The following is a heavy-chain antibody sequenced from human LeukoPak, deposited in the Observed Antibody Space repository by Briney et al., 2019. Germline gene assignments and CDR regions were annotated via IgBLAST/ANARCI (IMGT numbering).Heavy chain of an antibody. V-gene: IGHV4-39*01. Sequence: PSETLSLTCTVSGGSISSSSYYWGWIRQPPGKGLEWIGSSYYIGSAYYNPSLRSRVTISVDTSKNQFSLRLSSVTAADTAVYYCARHVYYCSSTSCYDVGDYWGQGTLVTVSS. CDR1: GGSISSSSYY. J-gene: IGHJ4*02. D-gene: IGHD2-2*01. CDR3: ARHVYYCSSTSCYDVGDY. CDR2: SYYIGSA.